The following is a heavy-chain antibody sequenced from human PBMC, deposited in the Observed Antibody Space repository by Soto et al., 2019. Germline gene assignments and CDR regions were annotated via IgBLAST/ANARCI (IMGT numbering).Heavy chain of an antibody. J-gene: IGHJ5*02. Sequence: QVQLVESGGGVVQPGRSLRLSCAASGFTFSTYAMHWVRQAPGKGLEWVAIISYDGSNKYYADSVKGRFTISRDNSKNTLYLQMNSLRAEDTAVYYCASSPSAANDWWFDPWGQGTLVTVSS. D-gene: IGHD2-2*01. CDR2: ISYDGSNK. CDR1: GFTFSTYA. V-gene: IGHV3-30-3*01. CDR3: ASSPSAANDWWFDP.